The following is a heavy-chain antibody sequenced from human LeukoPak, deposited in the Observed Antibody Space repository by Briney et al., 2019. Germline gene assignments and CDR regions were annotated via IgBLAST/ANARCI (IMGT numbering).Heavy chain of an antibody. CDR3: ARTDYGDYTTFDY. V-gene: IGHV3-33*01. CDR2: IWYDGSNK. D-gene: IGHD4-17*01. CDR1: GFTFSSYG. J-gene: IGHJ4*02. Sequence: GGSLRLSCAASGFTFSSYGMHWVRQAPGKGLEWVAVIWYDGSNKYYADSVKGRFTISRDNSKNTLYLQMNSLRAEDAGVCYCARTDYGDYTTFDYWGQGTLVTVSS.